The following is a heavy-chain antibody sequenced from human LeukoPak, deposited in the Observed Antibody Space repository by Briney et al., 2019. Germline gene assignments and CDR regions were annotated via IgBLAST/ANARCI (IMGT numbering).Heavy chain of an antibody. V-gene: IGHV3-7*01. Sequence: GGSLRLSCAASGFTFSSYWMSWVRQAPGKGLEWVANIKQDGSEKYYVDSVKGRFTISRDNAKNSLYLQMNSLRAEDTAVYYCARVEGYYGSGSSRAYYYYYMDVWGKGTTVTVSS. D-gene: IGHD3-10*01. J-gene: IGHJ6*03. CDR1: GFTFSSYW. CDR3: ARVEGYYGSGSSRAYYYYYMDV. CDR2: IKQDGSEK.